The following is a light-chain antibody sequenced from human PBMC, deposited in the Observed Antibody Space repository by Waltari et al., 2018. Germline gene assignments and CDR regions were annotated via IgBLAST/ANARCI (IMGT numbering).Light chain of an antibody. CDR3: MQALQTPLT. Sequence: DIVMTQSPLSLPVTPGQPASISGRSSPSLLHGNGYNYLDWYLQKPGQSPQLLIYLGSNRASGVPDRFSGSGSGTDFTLKISRVEAEDVGVYYCMQALQTPLTFGGGTKVEIK. CDR2: LGS. J-gene: IGKJ4*01. V-gene: IGKV2-28*01. CDR1: PSLLHGNGYNY.